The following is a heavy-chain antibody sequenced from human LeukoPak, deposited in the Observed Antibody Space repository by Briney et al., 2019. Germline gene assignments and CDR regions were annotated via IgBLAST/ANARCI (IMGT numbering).Heavy chain of an antibody. CDR1: GGSISSSSYY. J-gene: IGHJ3*02. CDR3: ARHTTVGYAFDI. V-gene: IGHV4-39*01. CDR2: IYYSGST. D-gene: IGHD4-23*01. Sequence: SETLSLTCTVSGGSISSSSYYWGWIRQPPGKGLEWIGSIYYSGSTYYNPSLKSRVTISVDTSKNQFSLKLSSVTAADTAVYYCARHTTVGYAFDIWGQGTMVTVSS.